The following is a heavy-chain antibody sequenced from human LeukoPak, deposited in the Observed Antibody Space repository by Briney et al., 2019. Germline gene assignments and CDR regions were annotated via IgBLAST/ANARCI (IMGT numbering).Heavy chain of an antibody. CDR3: ARSDGYGLVGI. CDR1: GGSISSSNW. D-gene: IGHD3-10*01. Sequence: SETLSLTCGVSGGSISSSNWWSWVRQPPGKGLEWIGEIYYSGRTNYNPSLKNRVTMSVDKSNNQFSLKLSSVTAADTAVYYCARSDGYGLVGIWGQGTMVTVSS. V-gene: IGHV4-4*02. J-gene: IGHJ3*02. CDR2: IYYSGRT.